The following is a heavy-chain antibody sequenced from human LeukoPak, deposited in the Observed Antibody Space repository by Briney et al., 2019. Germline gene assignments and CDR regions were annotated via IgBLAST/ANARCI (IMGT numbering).Heavy chain of an antibody. J-gene: IGHJ4*02. Sequence: GGSLRLSCAASGFTFSSYWTSWVRQAPGKGLEWVANIKQDGSEKYYVDSVKGRFTISRDNAKNSLYLQMNSLRAEDTAVYYCAREHDYVWGSYRRYYFDYWGQGTLVTVSS. V-gene: IGHV3-7*01. D-gene: IGHD3-16*02. CDR3: AREHDYVWGSYRRYYFDY. CDR1: GFTFSSYW. CDR2: IKQDGSEK.